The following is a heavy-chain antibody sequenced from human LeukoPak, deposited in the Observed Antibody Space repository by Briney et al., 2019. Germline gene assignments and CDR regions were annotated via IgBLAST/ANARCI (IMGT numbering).Heavy chain of an antibody. D-gene: IGHD6-6*01. V-gene: IGHV3-23*01. CDR2: ISGTGGTT. J-gene: IGHJ5*02. Sequence: GGSLRLSCAASGFTFSNHAMSWVRQAPGKGLEWVSGISGTGGTTYYVDSVKGRFTISRDNSKNTLFLQMNSLRADDTAVYYCAKSSPRPGDRWGQGTLVIVSS. CDR1: GFTFSNHA. CDR3: AKSSPRPGDR.